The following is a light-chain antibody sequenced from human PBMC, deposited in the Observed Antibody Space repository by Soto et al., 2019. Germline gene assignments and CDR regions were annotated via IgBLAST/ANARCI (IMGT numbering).Light chain of an antibody. Sequence: ENVLTQSPGTLSLSPGERATLSCRASQSLSSSYLAWYQRKPGQAPRLLIYGASSRATGIPDRFSGSGSGTDFTLKISRVEAEDVGVYYCMQRIEFPLTFGGGTKVEIK. CDR2: GAS. J-gene: IGKJ4*01. CDR3: MQRIEFPLT. V-gene: IGKV3-20*01. CDR1: QSLSSSY.